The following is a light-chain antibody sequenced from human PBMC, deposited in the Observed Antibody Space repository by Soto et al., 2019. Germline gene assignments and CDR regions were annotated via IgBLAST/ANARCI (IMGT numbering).Light chain of an antibody. Sequence: DIQMTQSPSTVSASVGDRITITCRASQSINTWLAWYRQRPGEAPQLLIYDVSTLAMGVPARFSGSGSGTDFTLSISRLQDDDFATFYCQQYQTYSRTFGQGTKVEVK. V-gene: IGKV1-5*01. J-gene: IGKJ1*01. CDR2: DVS. CDR3: QQYQTYSRT. CDR1: QSINTW.